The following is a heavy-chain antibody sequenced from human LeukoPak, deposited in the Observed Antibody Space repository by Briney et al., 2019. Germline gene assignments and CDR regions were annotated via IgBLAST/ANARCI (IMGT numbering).Heavy chain of an antibody. Sequence: GESLKISCKGSGYSFTSYWIGWVRQMPGKGLEWMGIIYPGDSDTRYSPSFQGQVTISADKPISTAYLQWSSLKASDTAMYYCARQRDYYDSSGYLPDAFDIWGQGTMVTVSS. CDR1: GYSFTSYW. J-gene: IGHJ3*02. CDR2: IYPGDSDT. V-gene: IGHV5-51*01. CDR3: ARQRDYYDSSGYLPDAFDI. D-gene: IGHD3-22*01.